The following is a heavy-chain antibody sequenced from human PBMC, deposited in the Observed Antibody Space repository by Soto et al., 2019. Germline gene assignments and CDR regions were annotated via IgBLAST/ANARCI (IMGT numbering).Heavy chain of an antibody. J-gene: IGHJ4*02. Sequence: AXVMLYFKCSGSTFTSYGMYLVLEAPGLGLEWMGWINPGNCNTKYSQKFQGRVIIERDTSASTAYMELSSLRSEDTAVYYCARGGYFDSSNYLAYWGLGTLVTVYS. CDR3: ARGGYFDSSNYLAY. V-gene: IGHV1-3*01. CDR2: INPGNCNT. D-gene: IGHD3-22*01. CDR1: GSTFTSYG.